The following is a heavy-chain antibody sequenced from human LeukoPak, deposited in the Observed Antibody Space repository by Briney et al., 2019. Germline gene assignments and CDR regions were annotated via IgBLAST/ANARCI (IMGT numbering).Heavy chain of an antibody. Sequence: GGSLRLSCEASGFTFSSYAMHWVRQAPGKGLEWVAVISYDGSNKYYADSVKGRFTISRDNSKNTLYLQMNSLRAEDTAVYYCARAPRAAALDYWGQGTLVTVSS. J-gene: IGHJ4*02. D-gene: IGHD6-13*01. CDR2: ISYDGSNK. V-gene: IGHV3-30-3*01. CDR3: ARAPRAAALDY. CDR1: GFTFSSYA.